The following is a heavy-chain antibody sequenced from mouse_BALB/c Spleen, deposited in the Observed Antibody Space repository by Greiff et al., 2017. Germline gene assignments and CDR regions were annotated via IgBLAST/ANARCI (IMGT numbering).Heavy chain of an antibody. V-gene: IGHV2-5-1*01. CDR3: AKTITTATSFAY. D-gene: IGHD1-2*01. CDR2: IWRGGST. J-gene: IGHJ3*01. Sequence: QVQLQHSGPSLVQPSQSLSITCTVSGFSLTSYGVHWVRQSPGKGLEWLGVIWRGGSTDYNAAFMSRLSITKDNSKSQVFFKMNSLQADDTAIYYCAKTITTATSFAYWGQGTLVTVSA. CDR1: GFSLTSYG.